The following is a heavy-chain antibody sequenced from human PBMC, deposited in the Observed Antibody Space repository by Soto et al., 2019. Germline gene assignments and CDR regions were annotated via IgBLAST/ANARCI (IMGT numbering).Heavy chain of an antibody. J-gene: IGHJ3*02. CDR2: IIPIFGTA. D-gene: IGHD3-22*01. CDR1: GGTFSSYA. V-gene: IGHV1-69*06. Sequence: SVKVSCKASGGTFSSYAISWVRQAPGQGLEWMGGIIPIFGTANYAQKFQGRVTITADKSTSTAYMELSSLRSEDTAVYYCAIGPPMGYDSSGYPDDAFDIWGQGTMVTVSS. CDR3: AIGPPMGYDSSGYPDDAFDI.